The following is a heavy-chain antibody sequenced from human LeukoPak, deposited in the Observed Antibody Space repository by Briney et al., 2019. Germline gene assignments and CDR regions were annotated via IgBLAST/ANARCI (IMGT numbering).Heavy chain of an antibody. D-gene: IGHD3-16*02. V-gene: IGHV1-18*01. CDR2: ISAYNGNT. Sequence: ASVKVSCKASGYTFISYGISWVRQAPGQGLEWMGWISAYNGNTNYAQKLQGRVTMTTDTSTSTAYMELRSLRSDDTAVYYCARTLLDTLGGVNVFPDYWGQGTLVTVSS. J-gene: IGHJ4*02. CDR3: ARTLLDTLGGVNVFPDY. CDR1: GYTFISYG.